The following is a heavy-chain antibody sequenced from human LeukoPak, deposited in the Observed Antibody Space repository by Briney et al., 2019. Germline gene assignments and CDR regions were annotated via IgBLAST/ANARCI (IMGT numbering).Heavy chain of an antibody. Sequence: GDSLKISCKGSGYSFTSYWIGWVRQMPGKGLEWMGIIYPGDSDTRYSPSFQGQVTISADKSISTAYLQWSSLKASDTAMYYCARAVEGRWYVLNPFDYWGQGTLVTVSS. CDR2: IYPGDSDT. CDR3: ARAVEGRWYVLNPFDY. D-gene: IGHD4-23*01. V-gene: IGHV5-51*01. J-gene: IGHJ4*02. CDR1: GYSFTSYW.